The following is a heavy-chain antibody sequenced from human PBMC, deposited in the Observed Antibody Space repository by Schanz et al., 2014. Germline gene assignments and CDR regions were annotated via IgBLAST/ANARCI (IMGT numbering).Heavy chain of an antibody. D-gene: IGHD4-17*01. CDR2: MYINSGST. J-gene: IGHJ3*02. CDR3: AKDPHRDYGGKPQAFDI. CDR1: GFTVNTNY. V-gene: IGHV3-66*01. Sequence: EVKLVESGGAVVRPGGSLRLSCAVSGFTVNTNYMSWVRQAPGKGLEWISSMYINSGSTQYADSVKGRFTISRDNSKNTLYLQMNSLRAEDTALYYCAKDPHRDYGGKPQAFDIWGQGTMVTVSS.